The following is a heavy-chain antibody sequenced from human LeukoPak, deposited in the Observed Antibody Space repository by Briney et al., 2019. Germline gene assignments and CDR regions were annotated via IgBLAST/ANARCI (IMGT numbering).Heavy chain of an antibody. J-gene: IGHJ6*03. CDR1: GGTFSSYA. Sequence: GSSVKVSCKASGGTFSSYAISWVRQAPGQGLEWMGGIIPIFGTANCAQKFQGRVTITTDESTSTAYMELSSLRSEDTAVYYCARVRYRAARPSSSYYYYYMDVWGKGTTVTVSS. D-gene: IGHD6-6*01. CDR3: ARVRYRAARPSSSYYYYYMDV. CDR2: IIPIFGTA. V-gene: IGHV1-69*05.